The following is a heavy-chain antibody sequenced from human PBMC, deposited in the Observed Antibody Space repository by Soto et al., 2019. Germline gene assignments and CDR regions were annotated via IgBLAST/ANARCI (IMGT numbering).Heavy chain of an antibody. CDR1: GFTFDDYA. J-gene: IGHJ4*02. D-gene: IGHD3-9*01. V-gene: IGHV3-9*01. CDR3: AKLVTGYYIRPNFDY. Sequence: PGGSLRLSCAASGFTFDDYAMHWVRQAPGKGLEWVSGISWNSGSIGYADSVKGRFTISRDNSKNTLYLQMNSLRAEDTAVYYCAKLVTGYYIRPNFDYWGQGTLVTVSS. CDR2: ISWNSGSI.